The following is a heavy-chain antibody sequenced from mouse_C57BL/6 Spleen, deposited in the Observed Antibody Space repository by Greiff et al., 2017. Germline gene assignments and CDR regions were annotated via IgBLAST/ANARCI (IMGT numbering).Heavy chain of an antibody. Sequence: EVQLQQSGAELVRPGASVKLSCTASGFNIKDDYMHWVKQRPEQGLAWIGWIDPENGDTEYASKFQGKATITADTSSNTAYLQLSSLTSEYTAVYYYTTKDYGRYFDVWGTGTTVTVAS. CDR1: GFNIKDDY. CDR2: IDPENGDT. CDR3: TTKDYGRYFDV. D-gene: IGHD1-1*02. V-gene: IGHV14-4*01. J-gene: IGHJ1*03.